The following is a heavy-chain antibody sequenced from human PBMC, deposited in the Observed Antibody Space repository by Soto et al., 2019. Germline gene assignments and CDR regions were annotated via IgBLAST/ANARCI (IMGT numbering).Heavy chain of an antibody. CDR2: LYNTGST. V-gene: IGHV4-59*01. Sequence: SETLSLTCSVSGGSIFSYYWTWIRQPPGKGLEWIGYLYNTGSTIYNPSLESRVTISVDTSKNQSSLKLNSVTAADTAVYYCARDLWGYCGTDCYPLDVWGPGTTVTV. D-gene: IGHD2-21*02. CDR3: ARDLWGYCGTDCYPLDV. J-gene: IGHJ6*02. CDR1: GGSIFSYY.